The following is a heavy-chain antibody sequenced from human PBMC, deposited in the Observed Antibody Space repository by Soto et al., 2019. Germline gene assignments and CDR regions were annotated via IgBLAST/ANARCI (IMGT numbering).Heavy chain of an antibody. D-gene: IGHD3-3*01. J-gene: IGHJ5*02. Sequence: SETLSLTCTVSGGSISSGDYYWSWIRQPPGKGLEWIGYIYYSGSTYYNPSLKSRVTISVDTSKNQFSLKLSSVTAADTAVYYCARVGRITIFGVVILNWRFDPWGQGTLVTVSS. CDR1: GGSISSGDYY. V-gene: IGHV4-30-4*01. CDR3: ARVGRITIFGVVILNWRFDP. CDR2: IYYSGST.